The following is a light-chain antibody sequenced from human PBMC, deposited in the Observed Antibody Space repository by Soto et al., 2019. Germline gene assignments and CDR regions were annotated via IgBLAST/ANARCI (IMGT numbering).Light chain of an antibody. V-gene: IGLV2-14*01. CDR1: SSEVGGYNY. Sequence: QSVLTQPASVSGSPGQSITISCTGTSSEVGGYNYVSWYQQHPGNAPKLMIYDVSNRPSGVSNRFSGSKSGNTASLTISGLQAEDEADYYCSSYTSSSTPYVFGTGTKVTVL. J-gene: IGLJ1*01. CDR3: SSYTSSSTPYV. CDR2: DVS.